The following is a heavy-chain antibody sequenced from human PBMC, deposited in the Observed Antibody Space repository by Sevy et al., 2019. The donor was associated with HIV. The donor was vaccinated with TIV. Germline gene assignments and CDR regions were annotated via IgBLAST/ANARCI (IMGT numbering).Heavy chain of an antibody. Sequence: GGSLRLSCAASGFTFSGSAMHWVRQASGKGLEWVGRIRSKANSYATAYAASVKGRFTISRDDSKNTPYLQMNSLKTDDTAVYYCTSEYSTSVCMDVWGKGTTVTVSS. D-gene: IGHD6-6*01. CDR3: TSEYSTSVCMDV. J-gene: IGHJ6*03. CDR1: GFTFSGSA. CDR2: IRSKANSYAT. V-gene: IGHV3-73*01.